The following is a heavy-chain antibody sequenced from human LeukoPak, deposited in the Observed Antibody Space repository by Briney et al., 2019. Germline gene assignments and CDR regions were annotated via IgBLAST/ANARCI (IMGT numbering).Heavy chain of an antibody. CDR1: GGSISSYY. Sequence: SETLSLTCTVSGGSISSYYWSWIRQPAGKGLEWIGRIYYSGSTNYNPSLKSRVTISVDTSKNQFSLKLSSVTAADTAVYYCARVRSAMVRPYYYYMDVWGKGTTVTISS. D-gene: IGHD3-10*01. V-gene: IGHV4-4*07. CDR3: ARVRSAMVRPYYYYMDV. CDR2: IYYSGST. J-gene: IGHJ6*03.